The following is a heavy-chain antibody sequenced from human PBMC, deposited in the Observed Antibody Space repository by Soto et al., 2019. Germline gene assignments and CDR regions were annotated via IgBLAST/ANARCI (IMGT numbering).Heavy chain of an antibody. J-gene: IGHJ6*02. CDR2: VSGYNGNT. V-gene: IGHV1-18*01. CDR1: GYTFTTAG. D-gene: IGHD2-15*01. Sequence: QVQLVQSGGEVKKPGASVKVSCKASGYTFTTAGVSWVRQAPGQGLECMGWVSGYNGNTKYEEKFHDRVTMTTDTXXXXXXXXXXXXXXXXXXXXXXXXXXXLPYYYSGMDVWGQGTTVIVSS. CDR3: XXXXXLPYYYSGMDV.